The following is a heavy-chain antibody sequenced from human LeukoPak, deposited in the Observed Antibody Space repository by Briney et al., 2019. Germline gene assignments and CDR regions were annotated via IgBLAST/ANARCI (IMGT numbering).Heavy chain of an antibody. D-gene: IGHD3-10*01. Sequence: GGSLRLSCAASGFTFSSYWMSWVRQAPGKGLEWVASIKQDGGEKYYVGSVKGRFTVSRDNAKNSLYLQMNSLRAEDTAVYYCAREWNYYGPGIMDVWGKGTTVTVSS. J-gene: IGHJ6*04. CDR2: IKQDGGEK. CDR3: AREWNYYGPGIMDV. V-gene: IGHV3-7*01. CDR1: GFTFSSYW.